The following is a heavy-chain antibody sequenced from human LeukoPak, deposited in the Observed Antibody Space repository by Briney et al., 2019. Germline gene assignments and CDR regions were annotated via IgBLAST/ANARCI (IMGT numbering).Heavy chain of an antibody. CDR3: ARDFSDSSSQTAFDF. D-gene: IGHD6-19*01. CDR1: GFIFSDYY. V-gene: IGHV3-11*01. Sequence: GGSLRLSCAASGFIFSDYYMNWIRQAPGKGLEWVSYISTGANTIYYADSVKGRFTSSRDNAKTSLFLQMNSLRDEDTAVYYCARDFSDSSSQTAFDFWGQGTLVTVSS. J-gene: IGHJ4*02. CDR2: ISTGANTI.